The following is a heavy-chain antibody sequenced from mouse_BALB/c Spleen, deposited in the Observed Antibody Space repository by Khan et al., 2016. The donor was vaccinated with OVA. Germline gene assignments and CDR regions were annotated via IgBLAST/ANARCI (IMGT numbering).Heavy chain of an antibody. CDR1: GYSFTSYY. V-gene: IGHV1-31*01. Sequence: VQLKQSGPELMKPGASVKISCKASGYSFTSYYIHWVMQSPGKSLEWIGYIYPFSGGTTYNQKFKGKATLTVDKSSSTAYIHLSSLTSEDSAVYYCTRYGYVSWFTYWGQGTLVTVSA. CDR3: TRYGYVSWFTY. CDR2: IYPFSGGT. J-gene: IGHJ3*01. D-gene: IGHD2-2*01.